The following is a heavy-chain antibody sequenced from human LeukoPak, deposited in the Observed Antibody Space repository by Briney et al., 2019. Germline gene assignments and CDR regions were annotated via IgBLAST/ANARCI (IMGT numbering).Heavy chain of an antibody. CDR2: ISSSGANA. CDR1: GFTFSSYE. Sequence: PGGSLRLSCAASGFTFSSYEINWVRQAPGKGLEWVSLISSSGANAYYADSVKGRFTISRDNSKNTLYLQMNNLRGEDTAEYYCAKDMELASWGQGTLVTVSS. V-gene: IGHV3-23*01. CDR3: AKDMELAS. J-gene: IGHJ4*02. D-gene: IGHD1-26*01.